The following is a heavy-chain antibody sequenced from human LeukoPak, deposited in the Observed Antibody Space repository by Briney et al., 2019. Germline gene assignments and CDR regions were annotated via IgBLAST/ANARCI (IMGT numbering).Heavy chain of an antibody. Sequence: SLKVSCKASGGTFSSYAISWVRHAPGQGLEWMGGIIPIFGTANYAQKFQGRVTITTDESTSTAYMELSSLRSEDTAVYYCARGVMQGTVTTTTLRTYFDYWGQGTLVTVSS. CDR1: GGTFSSYA. D-gene: IGHD4-17*01. CDR3: ARGVMQGTVTTTTLRTYFDY. J-gene: IGHJ4*02. CDR2: IIPIFGTA. V-gene: IGHV1-69*05.